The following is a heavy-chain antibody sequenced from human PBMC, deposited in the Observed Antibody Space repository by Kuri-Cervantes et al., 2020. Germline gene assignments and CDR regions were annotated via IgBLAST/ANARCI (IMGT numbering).Heavy chain of an antibody. D-gene: IGHD5-24*01. CDR2: INPNSGGT. CDR1: GYTFTGYY. V-gene: IGHV1-2*02. Sequence: GGSLRLSCKASGYTFTGYYMHWVRQAPGQGLEWMGWINPNSGGTNYAQKFQGRVTMTRGTSISTAYMELSRLRSDDTAVYYCARDQKRWLQFLDYWGQGTLVTVSS. J-gene: IGHJ4*02. CDR3: ARDQKRWLQFLDY.